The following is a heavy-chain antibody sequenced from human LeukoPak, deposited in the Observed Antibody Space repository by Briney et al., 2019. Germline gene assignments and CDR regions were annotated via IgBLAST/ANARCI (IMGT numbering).Heavy chain of an antibody. Sequence: PGGSLRLSCAASGFTFSGSAMHWVRQASGKGREWVGHIGNKVSNYATEYAASLRGRFTISRDDPKDTAYLQVNSLKTEATAVYYCAGNYDSWTGLNYWGQGTLVTVSS. V-gene: IGHV3-73*01. CDR1: GFTFSGSA. CDR2: IGNKVSNYAT. D-gene: IGHD3-3*01. J-gene: IGHJ4*02. CDR3: AGNYDSWTGLNY.